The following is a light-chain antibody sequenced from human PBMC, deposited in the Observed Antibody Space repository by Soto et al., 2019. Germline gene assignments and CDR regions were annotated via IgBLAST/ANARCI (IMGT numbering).Light chain of an antibody. Sequence: EIVMTQSPATLSVSPGERPTLSCRASQSVTRNLAWYQQKPGQAPRLLIYGASIRATGIPARFSGSGSGTEFTLTISSLQSEDFAVYYCQQYNNWPRTFGQGTKV. CDR3: QQYNNWPRT. CDR2: GAS. J-gene: IGKJ1*01. V-gene: IGKV3-15*01. CDR1: QSVTRN.